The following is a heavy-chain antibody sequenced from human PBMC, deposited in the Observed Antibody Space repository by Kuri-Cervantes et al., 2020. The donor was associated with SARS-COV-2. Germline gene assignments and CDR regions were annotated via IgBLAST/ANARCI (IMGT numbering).Heavy chain of an antibody. CDR3: ARHHVLRFLEWSDKYYYMDV. V-gene: IGHV4-59*01. CDR2: IYYSGST. CDR1: GGSISSYY. J-gene: IGHJ6*03. Sequence: SETLSLTCTVSGGSISSYYWSWIRQPPGKGLEWIGYIYYSGSTNYNPSLKSRVTISVDTSKNQFSLKLSSVTAADTAVYYCARHHVLRFLEWSDKYYYMDVWGKGTTVTVSS. D-gene: IGHD3-3*01.